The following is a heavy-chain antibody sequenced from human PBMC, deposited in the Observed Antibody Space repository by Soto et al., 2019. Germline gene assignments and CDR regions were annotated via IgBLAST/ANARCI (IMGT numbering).Heavy chain of an antibody. D-gene: IGHD3-16*02. CDR1: GFTFSSYA. CDR2: ISYDGSNK. V-gene: IGHV3-30-3*01. J-gene: IGHJ6*02. CDR3: ARVNRCTSPTYYYYYGMDV. Sequence: QVQLVESGGGVVQPGRSLRLSCAASGFTFSSYAMHWVRQAPGKGLEWVAVISYDGSNKYYADSVKGRFTISRDNSKNTLYLQMNSLRAEDTAVYYCARVNRCTSPTYYYYYGMDVCGQGTTVTVSS.